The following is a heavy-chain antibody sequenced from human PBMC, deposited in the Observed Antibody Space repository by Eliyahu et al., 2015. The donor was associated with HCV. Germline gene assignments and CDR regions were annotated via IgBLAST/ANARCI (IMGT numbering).Heavy chain of an antibody. D-gene: IGHD3-10*01. J-gene: IGHJ5*02. CDR3: AKEYGSGSYYITGIGGWFDP. Sequence: QVQLVESGGGVVQPGRSLRLSCAASGFTFSSYGMHWVRQAPGKGREWVAVISYDGSNKYYADSVKGRFTISRDNSKNTLYLQMNSLRAEDTAVYYCAKEYGSGSYYITGIGGWFDPWGQGTLVTVSS. CDR1: GFTFSSYG. V-gene: IGHV3-30*18. CDR2: ISYDGSNK.